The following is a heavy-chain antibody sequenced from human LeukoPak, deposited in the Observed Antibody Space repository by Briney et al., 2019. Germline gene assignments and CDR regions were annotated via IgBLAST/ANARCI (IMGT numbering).Heavy chain of an antibody. CDR2: INPSGGST. Sequence: ASVKVSCKASGYTFTSYYMHWVRQAPGQGLEWMGIINPSGGSTSYAQKFQGRVTMTRDTSTSTVYMELSGLRSEDTAVYYCAREERYNWNDGDAFDSWGQGTMVTVSS. CDR1: GYTFTSYY. D-gene: IGHD1-1*01. CDR3: AREERYNWNDGDAFDS. V-gene: IGHV1-46*01. J-gene: IGHJ3*02.